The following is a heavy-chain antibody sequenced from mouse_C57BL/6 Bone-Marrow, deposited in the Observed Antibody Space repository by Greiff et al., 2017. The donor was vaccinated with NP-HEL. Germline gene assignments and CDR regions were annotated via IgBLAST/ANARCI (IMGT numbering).Heavy chain of an antibody. CDR1: GYTFTSYW. D-gene: IGHD1-1*01. V-gene: IGHV1-52*01. CDR2: IDPSDSET. Sequence: QVQLQQPGAELVRPGSSVKLSCKASGYTFTSYWMHWVKQRPIQGLEWIGNIDPSDSETHYNQKFKDKATLTVDKSSSTAYMQLSSLTSDDSAVYYCARYDLRDYGSTAWFAYWGQGTLVTVSA. J-gene: IGHJ3*01. CDR3: ARYDLRDYGSTAWFAY.